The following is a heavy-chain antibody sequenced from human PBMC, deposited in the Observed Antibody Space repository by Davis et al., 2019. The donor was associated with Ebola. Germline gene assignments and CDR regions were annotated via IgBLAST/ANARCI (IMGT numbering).Heavy chain of an antibody. Sequence: SETLSLTCAVYAGSFSGYYWRWTRQPPGNWLEWIGEINHSGSTNYNPSLKSRVTISVDTSKNQYSLKLSSVTAADTAVYYCARGQWLAKQFDNWGQGTLITVSS. J-gene: IGHJ4*02. CDR1: AGSFSGYY. V-gene: IGHV4-34*01. CDR2: INHSGST. CDR3: ARGQWLAKQFDN. D-gene: IGHD6-19*01.